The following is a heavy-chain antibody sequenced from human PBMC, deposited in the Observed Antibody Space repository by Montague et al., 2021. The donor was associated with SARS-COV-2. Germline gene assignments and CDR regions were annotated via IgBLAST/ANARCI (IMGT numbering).Heavy chain of an antibody. J-gene: IGHJ3*02. V-gene: IGHV3-30-3*01. CDR1: GFTFSSYA. CDR2: VSYDGSNK. CDR3: ARDPDSGSYSSDAFDT. D-gene: IGHD1-26*01. Sequence: SLRLSCAASGFTFSSYAMHWVRQAPGKGLEWVAVVSYDGSNKYYADSVKGRFTISRDNSKNTLYLQMNSLGAEDTAVYYCARDPDSGSYSSDAFDTWGQGTMVTVSS.